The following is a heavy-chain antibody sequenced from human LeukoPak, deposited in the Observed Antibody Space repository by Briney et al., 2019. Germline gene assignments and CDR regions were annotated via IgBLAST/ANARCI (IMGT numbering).Heavy chain of an antibody. J-gene: IGHJ3*02. CDR1: GFTVSSNY. CDR3: ARAVSGGSWDAFDI. D-gene: IGHD2-15*01. CDR2: IYSGGST. V-gene: IGHV3-53*01. Sequence: PGGSPRLSCAASGFTVSSNYMSWVRQAPGKGLEWVSVIYSGGSTYYADSVKGRFTISRDNSKNTLYLQMNSLRAEDTAVYYCARAVSGGSWDAFDIWGQGTMVTVSS.